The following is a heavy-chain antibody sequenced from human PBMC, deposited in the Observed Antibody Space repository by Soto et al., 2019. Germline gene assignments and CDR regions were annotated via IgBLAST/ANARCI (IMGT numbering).Heavy chain of an antibody. CDR2: IYSGGST. CDR3: ARLVAAQGYYMDV. D-gene: IGHD2-15*01. J-gene: IGHJ6*03. Sequence: GGSLRLSCAAYGFTVSSNYMSWVRQAPGKGLEWVSVIYSGGSTYYADSVKGRFTISRHNSKNTLYLQMNSLRAEDTAVYYCARLVAAQGYYMDVWGKGTTVTVSS. CDR1: GFTVSSNY. V-gene: IGHV3-53*04.